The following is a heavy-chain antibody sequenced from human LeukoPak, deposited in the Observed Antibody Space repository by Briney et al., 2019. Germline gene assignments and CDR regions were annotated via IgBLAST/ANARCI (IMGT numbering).Heavy chain of an antibody. J-gene: IGHJ6*02. D-gene: IGHD5-18*01. CDR3: ASTSYGSGYYYYGMDV. CDR1: GFTFSSYE. CDR2: ISSSGSTI. V-gene: IGHV3-48*03. Sequence: PGGSLRLSCAASGFTFSSYEMNWVRQAPGKGLEWVSYISSSGSTIYYADSVKGRFTISRDNAKNSLYLQMNSLRAEDTAVYYCASTSYGSGYYYYGMDVWGQGTTVTVSS.